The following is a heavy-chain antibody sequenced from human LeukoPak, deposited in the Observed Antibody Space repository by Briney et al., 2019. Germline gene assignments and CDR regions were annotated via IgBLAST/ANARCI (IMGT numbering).Heavy chain of an antibody. D-gene: IGHD5-18*01. J-gene: IGHJ4*02. CDR3: AAVGRYSFCYG. CDR2: IDHTGTT. CDR1: GYSISSGRQ. Sequence: PSETLSLTCAVSGYSISSGRQWGWVRQPPGKGLEWIASIDHTGTTSYSPPLQSRVTMSVDTSSNYFSLTLSSVTAADTAMYYCAAVGRYSFCYGWGQGTLVTVSS. V-gene: IGHV4-38-2*01.